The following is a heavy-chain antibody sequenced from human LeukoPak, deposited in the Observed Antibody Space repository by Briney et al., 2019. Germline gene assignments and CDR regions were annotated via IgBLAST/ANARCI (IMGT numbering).Heavy chain of an antibody. CDR2: IGTAGDT. D-gene: IGHD2-21*02. CDR1: GFTFSSYD. CDR3: ARDRPGDSNLDY. Sequence: PGGSLRLSCAASGFTFSSYDMHWVRQATGKGLEWVSAIGTAGDTYYPGSVKGRFTISRENAKNSLYLQMNSLRAGDMAVYYCARDRPGDSNLDYWGQGTLVTVSS. V-gene: IGHV3-13*01. J-gene: IGHJ4*02.